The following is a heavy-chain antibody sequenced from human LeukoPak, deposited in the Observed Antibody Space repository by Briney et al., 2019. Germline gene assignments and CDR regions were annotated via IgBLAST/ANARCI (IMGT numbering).Heavy chain of an antibody. Sequence: GGSLRLSCAASGFTVSSNYMSWVRQAPGKGLEWVSVIYSGGSTYYADSVKGRFTISRDNSKNTLYLQMNSLRAEDTAVYYCARVSYDILTGYSLYYYYGMDVWGQGTTVTVSS. J-gene: IGHJ6*02. CDR2: IYSGGST. CDR3: ARVSYDILTGYSLYYYYGMDV. V-gene: IGHV3-66*01. D-gene: IGHD3-9*01. CDR1: GFTVSSNY.